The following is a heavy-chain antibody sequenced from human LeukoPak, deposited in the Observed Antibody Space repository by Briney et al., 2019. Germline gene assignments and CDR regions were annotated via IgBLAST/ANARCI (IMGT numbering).Heavy chain of an antibody. CDR3: ASRAAICGADCFRFGY. CDR1: GGSISDYY. Sequence: SETLSLTCTVSGGSISDYYWSWIRQPPGKGLEWIGYIHYSGSTSYNPSLKSPVTISVDTSKNQFSLNLTSVTAADTAMYYCASRAAICGADCFRFGYWGQGTLVTVSS. CDR2: IHYSGST. D-gene: IGHD2-21*02. J-gene: IGHJ4*02. V-gene: IGHV4-59*01.